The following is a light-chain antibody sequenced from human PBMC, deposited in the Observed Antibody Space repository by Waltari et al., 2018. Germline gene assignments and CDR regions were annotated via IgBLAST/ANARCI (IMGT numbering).Light chain of an antibody. CDR2: DAS. J-gene: IGKJ5*01. CDR1: HSVTNNY. Sequence: IVLTQSPATLSLSPGDTATLSCRASHSVTNNYLAWYQQRPGQPPRLLISDASSRATGIPDRFRGSGSGTDFTLAISRLEPEDFAVYYCQQYGGSPPTTFGQGTRLEI. V-gene: IGKV3-20*01. CDR3: QQYGGSPPTT.